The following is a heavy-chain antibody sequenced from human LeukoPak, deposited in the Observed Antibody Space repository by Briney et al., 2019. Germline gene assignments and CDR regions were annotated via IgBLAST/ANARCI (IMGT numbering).Heavy chain of an antibody. Sequence: GGSLRLSCAASGFTFSSYAMSWVRRAPGKGLEWVSGISGSDGSTNYADSVKGRFTISRENSKNTLYLQMNSLRAEDTAVYYCAKDSAKKYDDYWGQGTLVTVSS. V-gene: IGHV3-23*01. CDR3: AKDSAKKYDDY. CDR1: GFTFSSYA. CDR2: ISGSDGST. J-gene: IGHJ4*02. D-gene: IGHD2/OR15-2a*01.